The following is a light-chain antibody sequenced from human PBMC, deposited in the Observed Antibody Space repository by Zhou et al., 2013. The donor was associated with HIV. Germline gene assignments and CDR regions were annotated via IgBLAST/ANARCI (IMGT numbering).Light chain of an antibody. CDR2: DAS. V-gene: IGKV3-15*01. Sequence: EILMTQSPATLSTSPGSSASFSCRASQTIHSNLAWYQQISGQPPKLLIHDASIRAKDVPARFVGSGSGTDFSLNITTLQPEDFATYYCQQFRTWPYTFGGGT. CDR1: QTIHSN. CDR3: QQFRTWPYT. J-gene: IGKJ4*01.